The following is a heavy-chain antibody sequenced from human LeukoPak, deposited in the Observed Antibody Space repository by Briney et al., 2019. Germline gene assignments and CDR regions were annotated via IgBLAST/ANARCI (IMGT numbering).Heavy chain of an antibody. J-gene: IGHJ4*02. CDR1: GFTFSSYG. D-gene: IGHD3-22*01. V-gene: IGHV3-23*01. CDR2: ISGSDGST. CDR3: AKDVSGADSSGYYFWYCDY. Sequence: PGGSLRLSCTASGFTFSSYGMSWVRQAPGKGLEWVSAISGSDGSTYYADSVKGRFTISRDNSKNTLYLQMNSLRAEDTAVYYCAKDVSGADSSGYYFWYCDYWGQGTLVTVSS.